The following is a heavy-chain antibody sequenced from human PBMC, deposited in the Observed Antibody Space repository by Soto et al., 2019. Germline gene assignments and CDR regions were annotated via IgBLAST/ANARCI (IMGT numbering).Heavy chain of an antibody. CDR2: IYYSGST. V-gene: IGHV4-30-4*01. CDR1: GGSISSGDYY. Sequence: SETLSLTCTVSGGSISSGDYYWSWIRQPPGKGLEWIGYIYYSGSTYYNPSLKSRVTISVDTSKNQFSLKLSSVTAADTAVYYCARKKVSGYYYYGMDVWGQGTTVTVSS. CDR3: ARKKVSGYYYYGMDV. D-gene: IGHD2-8*01. J-gene: IGHJ6*02.